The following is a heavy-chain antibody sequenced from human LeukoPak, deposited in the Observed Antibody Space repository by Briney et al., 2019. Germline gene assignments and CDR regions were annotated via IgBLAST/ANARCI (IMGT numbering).Heavy chain of an antibody. D-gene: IGHD3-22*01. CDR3: ARHRGYVGAFDV. J-gene: IGHJ3*01. CDR1: GGSISGYY. V-gene: IGHV4-59*08. CDR2: IYYSGST. Sequence: PSETLSLTCTVYGGSISGYYWSWIRQPPGKGLEWIGFIYYSGSTSYNPSLKSRVTISVDTSKNQFSLNLSSVTASETAVYYCARHRGYVGAFDVWGRGAMVTVSS.